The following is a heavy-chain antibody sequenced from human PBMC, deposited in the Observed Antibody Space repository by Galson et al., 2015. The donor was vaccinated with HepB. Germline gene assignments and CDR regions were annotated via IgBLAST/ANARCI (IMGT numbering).Heavy chain of an antibody. Sequence: SLRLSCAASGFTFSSYAMSWVRQAPGKGLEWVSAISGSGGSTYYADSVKGRFTISRDNSKNTLYLQMNSLRAEDTAVYYCAKGGYYYDSSGYYEGFDYWGQGTLVTVSS. J-gene: IGHJ4*02. CDR1: GFTFSSYA. CDR2: ISGSGGST. V-gene: IGHV3-23*01. D-gene: IGHD3-22*01. CDR3: AKGGYYYDSSGYYEGFDY.